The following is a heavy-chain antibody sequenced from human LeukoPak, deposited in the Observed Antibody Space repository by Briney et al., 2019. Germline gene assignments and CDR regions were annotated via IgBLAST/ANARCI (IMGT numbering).Heavy chain of an antibody. CDR3: ARWTDYDSSGYSAQTRGYYYGMDV. CDR1: GFTFSDYY. D-gene: IGHD3-22*01. CDR2: ISSSGSTI. Sequence: GGSLRLSCAASGFTFSDYYMSWIRQAPGKGLEWVSYISSSGSTIYYADSVKGRFTISRDNAKNSLYLQMNSLRAEDTAVYYCARWTDYDSSGYSAQTRGYYYGMDVWGQGTTVTVSS. V-gene: IGHV3-11*01. J-gene: IGHJ6*02.